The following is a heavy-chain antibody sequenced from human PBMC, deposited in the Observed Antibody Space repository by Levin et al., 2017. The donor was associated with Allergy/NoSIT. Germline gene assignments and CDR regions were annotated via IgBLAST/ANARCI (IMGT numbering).Heavy chain of an antibody. J-gene: IGHJ6*02. D-gene: IGHD3-9*01. Sequence: GESLKISCKASGYTFSNYGISWVRQAPGQGLEWMGWISGYNGKTNYAQRFQGRVSMTTDTSTSTVYMELRRLRSDDTAVYYCARDRVVRNFDWLRKLHYSYGLDVWGQGTTVTVS. CDR2: ISGYNGKT. V-gene: IGHV1-18*01. CDR1: GYTFSNYG. CDR3: ARDRVVRNFDWLRKLHYSYGLDV.